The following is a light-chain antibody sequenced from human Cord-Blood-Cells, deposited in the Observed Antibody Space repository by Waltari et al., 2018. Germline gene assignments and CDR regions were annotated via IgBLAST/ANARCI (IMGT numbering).Light chain of an antibody. CDR3: SSYTSSSTV. V-gene: IGLV2-14*01. Sequence: QSALTQPAPVSGSPGQSTTISGTGTSSAVGVYNYVSWYQQHPGKAPKPMIHDVSNRPSGVSNRFSGSKSGNTASLTISGLQAEDEADYYCSSYTSSSTVFGGGTKLTVL. CDR2: DVS. CDR1: SSAVGVYNY. J-gene: IGLJ2*01.